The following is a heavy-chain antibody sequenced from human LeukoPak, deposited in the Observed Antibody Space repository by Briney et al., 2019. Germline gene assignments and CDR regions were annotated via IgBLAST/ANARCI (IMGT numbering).Heavy chain of an antibody. CDR2: ISSSSSYI. CDR1: GFTFSSYS. J-gene: IGHJ4*02. V-gene: IGHV3-21*01. Sequence: PGGSLRLSCAAPGFTFSSYSMNWVRQAPGKGLEWVSSISSSSSYIYYADSVKGRFTISRDNAKNSLYLQMNSLRAEDTAVYYCARDYSSSWYDYFDYWGQGTLVTVSS. CDR3: ARDYSSSWYDYFDY. D-gene: IGHD6-13*01.